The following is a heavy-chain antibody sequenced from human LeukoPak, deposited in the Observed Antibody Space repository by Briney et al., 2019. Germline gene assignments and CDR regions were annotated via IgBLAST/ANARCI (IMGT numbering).Heavy chain of an antibody. D-gene: IGHD2/OR15-2a*01. J-gene: IGHJ4*02. CDR1: GYTFNRYG. CDR2: NSALAGNI. Sequence: AAVKVSCKASGYTFNRYGISWVRQAPGQRPEWMGWNSALAGNIDYAPKFQGRVTMNTDTSTRTAYMELSSLVSADTAVYFCARADPTNTGHEYFDYWGQGTLVTVSS. CDR3: ARADPTNTGHEYFDY. V-gene: IGHV1-18*01.